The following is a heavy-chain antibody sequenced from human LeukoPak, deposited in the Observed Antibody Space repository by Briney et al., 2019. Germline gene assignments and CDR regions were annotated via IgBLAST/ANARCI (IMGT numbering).Heavy chain of an antibody. CDR2: IYYSGST. CDR1: GGSISSYY. D-gene: IGHD3-10*01. CDR3: ARTRPITMVRGVTFDY. V-gene: IGHV4-59*12. J-gene: IGHJ4*02. Sequence: PSETLSLTCTVSGGSISSYYWSWIRQPPGKGLEWIGYIYYSGSTNYNPSLKSRVTISVDTSKNQFSLKLSSVTAADTAVYYCARTRPITMVRGVTFDYWGQGTLVTVSS.